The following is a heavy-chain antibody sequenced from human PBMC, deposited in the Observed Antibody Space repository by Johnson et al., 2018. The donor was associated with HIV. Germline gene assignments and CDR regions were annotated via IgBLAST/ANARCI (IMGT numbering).Heavy chain of an antibody. V-gene: IGHV3-20*04. J-gene: IGHJ3*02. CDR2: INWNGGST. CDR1: GFTVSNNF. CDR3: ARGGYYDILTGYYALAAFDI. D-gene: IGHD3-9*01. Sequence: VQLVESGGGLMQPGGSLRLSCVASGFTVSNNFMSWVQQAPGKGLEWVSGINWNGGSTGYADSVKGRFTISRANSKNSLYLQMNSLKTEDTAVYYCARGGYYDILTGYYALAAFDIWGQGTMVTVSS.